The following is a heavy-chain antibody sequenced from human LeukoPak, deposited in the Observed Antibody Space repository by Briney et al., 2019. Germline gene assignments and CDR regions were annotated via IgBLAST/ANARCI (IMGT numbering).Heavy chain of an antibody. J-gene: IGHJ4*02. CDR2: IYPGDSDT. V-gene: IGHV5-51*01. CDR1: GYTFANYW. Sequence: GESLKISCKGSGYTFANYWVAWVRQMPGKGLEWMGIIYPGDSDTRYSPSFQGQVTISADKSISTAYLQWSSLKASDTAMYYCASGMVAAAGTLGLDYRGQGTLVTVSS. D-gene: IGHD6-13*01. CDR3: ASGMVAAAGTLGLDY.